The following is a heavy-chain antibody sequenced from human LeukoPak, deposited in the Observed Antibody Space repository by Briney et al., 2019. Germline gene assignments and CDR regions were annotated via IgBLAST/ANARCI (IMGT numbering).Heavy chain of an antibody. CDR1: GGSISSYY. CDR2: IYYSGST. D-gene: IGHD3-22*01. V-gene: IGHV4-59*01. J-gene: IGHJ4*02. CDR3: AREYYYDSRGYYFFDY. Sequence: SETLSLTCTVSGGSISSYYWSWIRQPPGKGLEWIGYIYYSGSTNYNPSLKSRVTISVDTSKNQFSLKLSSVTAADTAVYYCAREYYYDSRGYYFFDYWGQGTLVTVSS.